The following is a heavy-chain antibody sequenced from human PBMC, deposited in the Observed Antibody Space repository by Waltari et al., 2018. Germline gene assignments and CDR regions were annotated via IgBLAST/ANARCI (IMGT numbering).Heavy chain of an antibody. Sequence: QVQLVESGGGVVQPGRSLSLSCAASGYSFSSYGLNWVRQAPGKGLEWVAVISNDGSKKDYAGSVKGRFTISKDNSKNTLYLQMDSLRAEDTAVYYCAQLDYGGYGTGGFWGQGTLVTVSS. J-gene: IGHJ4*02. CDR1: GYSFSSYG. CDR3: AQLDYGGYGTGGF. D-gene: IGHD4-17*01. V-gene: IGHV3-30*03. CDR2: ISNDGSKK.